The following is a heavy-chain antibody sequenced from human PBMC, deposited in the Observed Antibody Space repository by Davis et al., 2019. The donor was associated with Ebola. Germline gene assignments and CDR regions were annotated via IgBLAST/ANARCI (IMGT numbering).Heavy chain of an antibody. CDR3: ASSSYQPDY. V-gene: IGHV3-74*01. Sequence: PGGPLRPSCAAPGFTFSSYWMHWVRQAPGKGLVWVSCINPDGSFTDYAASVKGRFSFSTDSTSNTLYLQMNGLTAEDTDVYYCASSSYQPDYWGQGTLVTVSS. J-gene: IGHJ4*02. CDR1: GFTFSSYW. CDR2: INPDGSFT. D-gene: IGHD2-2*01.